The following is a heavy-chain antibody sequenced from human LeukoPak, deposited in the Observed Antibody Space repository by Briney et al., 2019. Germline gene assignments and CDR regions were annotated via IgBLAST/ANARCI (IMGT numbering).Heavy chain of an antibody. CDR2: INPNSGGT. D-gene: IGHD1-26*01. CDR3: ARDGSYPY. Sequence: ASVKVSCKASGYSFATYYIHWVRQAPGQRLEWMGWINPNSGGTNYAQKFQGRVTMTRDTSISTAYMELSRLRSDDTAVYYCARDGSYPYWGQGTLVTVSS. CDR1: GYSFATYY. V-gene: IGHV1-2*02. J-gene: IGHJ4*02.